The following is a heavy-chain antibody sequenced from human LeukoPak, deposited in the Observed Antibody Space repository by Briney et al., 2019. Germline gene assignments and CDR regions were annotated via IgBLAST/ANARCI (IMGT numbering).Heavy chain of an antibody. CDR1: GFTFSTYA. Sequence: GSLRLSCAASGFTFSTYAMTWVRQAPGKGLEWVSLISGTGGSTYYADSVKGRFTISRDNFKNTLYLQMNSLRAEDTAVYYCAKNQWSGFGELSDWFDPWGQGTLVTVSS. CDR2: ISGTGGST. J-gene: IGHJ5*02. D-gene: IGHD3-10*01. CDR3: AKNQWSGFGELSDWFDP. V-gene: IGHV3-23*01.